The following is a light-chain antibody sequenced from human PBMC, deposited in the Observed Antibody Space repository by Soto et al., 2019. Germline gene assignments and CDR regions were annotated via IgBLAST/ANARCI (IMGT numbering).Light chain of an antibody. J-gene: IGLJ1*01. CDR3: SSSTTSGSLFYV. CDR1: SSDIGGYNY. Sequence: QSVLTQPASVSGSPGQSITISCTGASSDIGGYNYVSWYQHHPGKAPKLLIYEVTNRPSGVSNRFSGSKSGKTASLTISGPQAEDEADYSCSSSTTSGSLFYVFGTGTTIAVL. CDR2: EVT. V-gene: IGLV2-14*01.